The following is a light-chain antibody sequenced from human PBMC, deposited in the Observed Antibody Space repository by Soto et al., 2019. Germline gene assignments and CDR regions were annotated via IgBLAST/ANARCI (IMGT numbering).Light chain of an antibody. CDR1: SSDVGSYNL. CDR2: EGS. J-gene: IGLJ3*02. V-gene: IGLV2-23*03. Sequence: QSALTQPASVSGSPGQSITISCTGTSSDVGSYNLVSWYQQHPGKAPKLMIYEGSKRPSGVSNRFSGSNSGNTASLTISGLQAEDEADYYCCSYAGSSTFEFGGGTKLTVL. CDR3: CSYAGSSTFE.